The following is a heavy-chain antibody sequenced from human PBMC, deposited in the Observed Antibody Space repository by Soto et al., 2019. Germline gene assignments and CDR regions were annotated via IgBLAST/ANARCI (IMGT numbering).Heavy chain of an antibody. CDR2: IWYDGSNK. V-gene: IGHV3-33*01. Sequence: PGGSLRLSCAASGFTFSSYGMHWVRQAPGKGLEWVAVIWYDGSNKYYADSVKGRFTISRDNSKNTLYLQMNSLRAEDTAVYYCARAKSYYYYGMDAWGQGTTVTVSS. J-gene: IGHJ6*02. CDR1: GFTFSSYG. CDR3: ARAKSYYYYGMDA.